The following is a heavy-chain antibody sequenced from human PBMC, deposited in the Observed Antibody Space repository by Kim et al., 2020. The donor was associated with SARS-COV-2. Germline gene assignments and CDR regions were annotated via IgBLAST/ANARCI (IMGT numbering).Heavy chain of an antibody. D-gene: IGHD2-15*01. V-gene: IGHV4-31*02. Sequence: PKDRVTISVDTSKNQFSLKLSSVTAADTAVYYCARGHIVVVVSRGDWFDPWGQGTLVTVSS. CDR3: ARGHIVVVVSRGDWFDP. J-gene: IGHJ5*02.